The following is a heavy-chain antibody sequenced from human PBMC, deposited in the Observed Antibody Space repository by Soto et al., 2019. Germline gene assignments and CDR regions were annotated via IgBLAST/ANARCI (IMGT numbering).Heavy chain of an antibody. Sequence: QVQLVESGGGVVQPGRSLRLSCAASGFTLSDYGMYWVRQTPGKGLEWVANILYDGNNKDYAESVTGRFTISSDSSRNTMFLQMNSLRADDTAVYYCARDQPGSFDVWGQGTTVTVS. CDR2: ILYDGNNK. J-gene: IGHJ3*01. V-gene: IGHV3-33*01. CDR1: GFTLSDYG. CDR3: ARDQPGSFDV.